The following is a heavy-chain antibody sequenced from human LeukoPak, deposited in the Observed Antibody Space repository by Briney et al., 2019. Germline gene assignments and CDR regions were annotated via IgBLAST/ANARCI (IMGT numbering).Heavy chain of an antibody. CDR2: IRSDGSDK. CDR3: ANHFGTGDAFDI. J-gene: IGHJ3*02. CDR1: EFTFSSYA. D-gene: IGHD1-14*01. Sequence: GGSLRLSCAASEFTFSSYAMQWVRQTPGKGLDWVAFIRSDGSDKYYADSVKGRFTISRDNSKNTLYLQMNSLRAEDTAVYYCANHFGTGDAFDIWGQGTMVTVSS. V-gene: IGHV3-30*02.